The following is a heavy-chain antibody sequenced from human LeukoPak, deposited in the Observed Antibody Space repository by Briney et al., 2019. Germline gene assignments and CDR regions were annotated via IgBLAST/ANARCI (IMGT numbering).Heavy chain of an antibody. CDR2: INGSGGST. CDR3: AKDLPALGSGSYYDY. V-gene: IGHV3-23*01. J-gene: IGHJ4*02. D-gene: IGHD3-10*01. CDR1: GFTFRSYA. Sequence: GGSLRLSCAASGFTFRSYAMSWVRQAPGKGVEWVSAINGSGGSTYYAASVKGRFIISRDNSKNTLYLQMNSLRAEDTAVYYCAKDLPALGSGSYYDYWGQGTLVTVSS.